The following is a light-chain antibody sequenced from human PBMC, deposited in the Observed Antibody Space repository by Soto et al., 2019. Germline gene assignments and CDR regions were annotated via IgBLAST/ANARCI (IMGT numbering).Light chain of an antibody. Sequence: EIVMTQSPATLSVSPGERATLSCRASQSVSSNLAWYQQKPGQAPRLLIYGASTRATGIPVRFSGSGSGTEFTLTISSLQSEDFAVYYCQQYNMWYTFGQGTKLEIK. CDR3: QQYNMWYT. CDR1: QSVSSN. CDR2: GAS. V-gene: IGKV3-15*01. J-gene: IGKJ2*01.